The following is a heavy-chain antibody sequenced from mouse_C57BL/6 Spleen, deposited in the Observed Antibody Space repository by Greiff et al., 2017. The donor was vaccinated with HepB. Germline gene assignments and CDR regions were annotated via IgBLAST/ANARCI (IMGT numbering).Heavy chain of an antibody. CDR1: GFSLTSYG. Sequence: QVQLKQSGPGLVQPSQSLSITCTVSGFSLTSYGVHWVRQSPGKGLEWLGVIWSGGSTDYNAAFISRLSISKDNSKSQVFFKMNSLQADDTAIYYCARCTTVVASYYYAMDYWGQGTSVTVSS. V-gene: IGHV2-2*01. CDR2: IWSGGST. D-gene: IGHD1-1*01. CDR3: ARCTTVVASYYYAMDY. J-gene: IGHJ4*01.